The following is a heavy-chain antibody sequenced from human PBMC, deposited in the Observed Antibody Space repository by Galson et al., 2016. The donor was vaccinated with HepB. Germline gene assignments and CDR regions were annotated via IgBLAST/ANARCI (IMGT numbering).Heavy chain of an antibody. CDR3: ARAPLGIFGAFDL. J-gene: IGHJ3*01. CDR2: IYHSGSI. D-gene: IGHD1-26*01. V-gene: IGHV4-38-2*02. CDR1: GGSITNSYY. Sequence: SETLSLTCTVSGGSITNSYYWGWIRQSPGKGLEWIGNIYHSGSIYYNPSLKSRITQSLDTSRNQFSLKLTSVTAADTAIYYCARAPLGIFGAFDLWGQGTMVSVSS.